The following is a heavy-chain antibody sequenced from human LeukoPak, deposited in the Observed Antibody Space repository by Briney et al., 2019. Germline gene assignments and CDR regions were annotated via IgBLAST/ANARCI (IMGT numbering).Heavy chain of an antibody. Sequence: GGSLRLSCAASGFTFSSYGMSWVRQAPGKGLEWVSAISGSGGSTYYADSVKGRFTISRDISKNTLYLQMNSLRAEDTAVYYCAKGVDIWFGEYNRFDPWGQGTLVTVSS. CDR2: ISGSGGST. V-gene: IGHV3-23*01. J-gene: IGHJ5*02. CDR1: GFTFSSYG. D-gene: IGHD3-10*01. CDR3: AKGVDIWFGEYNRFDP.